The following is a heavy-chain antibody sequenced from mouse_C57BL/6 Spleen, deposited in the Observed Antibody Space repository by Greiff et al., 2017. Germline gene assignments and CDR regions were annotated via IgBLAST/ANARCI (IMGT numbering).Heavy chain of an antibody. J-gene: IGHJ1*03. CDR3: ARHEGGYYRYFDV. D-gene: IGHD2-2*01. CDR2: ISSCGSYT. CDR1: GFTFSSYG. V-gene: IGHV5-6*01. Sequence: EVKLMESGGDLVKPGGSLKLSCAASGFTFSSYGMSWVRQTPDKRLEWVATISSCGSYTYYPDSVKGRFTISRDNAKNTLYLQMSSLKSEDTAMYYCARHEGGYYRYFDVWGTGTTVTVSS.